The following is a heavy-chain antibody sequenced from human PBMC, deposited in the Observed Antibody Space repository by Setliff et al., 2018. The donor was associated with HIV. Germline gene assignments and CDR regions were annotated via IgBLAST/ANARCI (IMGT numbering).Heavy chain of an antibody. CDR3: ARSSRANEAFDV. Sequence: ASVKVSCKASGYTFTDHYLHRVRQAPGQALEWMGWFTPFNDNTNYAQKYRGRISITRDRSMSTAYMELSSLRSEDTGMYYCARSSRANEAFDVWGQGTMVTVSS. J-gene: IGHJ3*01. V-gene: IGHV1-45*02. CDR1: GYTFTDHY. CDR2: FTPFNDNT.